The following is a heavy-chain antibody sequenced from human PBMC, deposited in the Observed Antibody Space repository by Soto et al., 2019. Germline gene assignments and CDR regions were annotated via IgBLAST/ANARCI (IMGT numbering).Heavy chain of an antibody. CDR3: AKDGNSRITGTPAEIDY. J-gene: IGHJ4*02. Sequence: GGSLRLSCAASGFTFSSYAMSWVRQAPGKGLEWVSAISGSGGSTYYADSVKGRFTISRDNSKNTLYLQVNSLRAEDTAVYYCAKDGNSRITGTPAEIDYWGQGTLVTVSS. D-gene: IGHD1-20*01. CDR2: ISGSGGST. V-gene: IGHV3-23*01. CDR1: GFTFSSYA.